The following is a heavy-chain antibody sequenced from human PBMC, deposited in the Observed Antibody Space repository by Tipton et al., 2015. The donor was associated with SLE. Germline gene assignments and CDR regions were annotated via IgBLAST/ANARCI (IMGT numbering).Heavy chain of an antibody. Sequence: SLRLSCAGSGFTFSSYAMHWVRQAPGKGLEWVAVIAYDGRRKYYADSVKGRFTISRDSPYNTLFLQMNSLRSEDTAIYYCARDRSSGDADLTFDSWGQGTLVTVSS. V-gene: IGHV3-30*04. CDR2: IAYDGRRK. CDR1: GFTFSSYA. J-gene: IGHJ4*02. CDR3: ARDRSSGDADLTFDS. D-gene: IGHD1-26*01.